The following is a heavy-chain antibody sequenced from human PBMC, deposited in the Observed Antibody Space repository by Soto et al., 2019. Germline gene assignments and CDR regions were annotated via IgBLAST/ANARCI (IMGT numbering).Heavy chain of an antibody. CDR1: GYTFISYD. J-gene: IGHJ4*02. CDR3: ASTFGGVIVNLDY. Sequence: QVQLVQSGAEVKKPGASVKVSCKAFGYTFISYDIAWVRQATGQGLEWMGWMNPNSGITGYAPNFQGRVTMTRDTSISTASMELSSLRSDDTAVYYCASTFGGVIVNLDYWGQGTLVTVSS. V-gene: IGHV1-8*01. D-gene: IGHD3-16*02. CDR2: MNPNSGIT.